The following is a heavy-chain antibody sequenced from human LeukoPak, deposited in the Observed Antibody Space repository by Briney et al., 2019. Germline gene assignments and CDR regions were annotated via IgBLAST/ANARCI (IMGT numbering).Heavy chain of an antibody. Sequence: SETLSLTCTVSGGSISSYYWSWIRQPPGKGLEWIGYIYYSGSTNYNPSLKSRVTISVDTSKNQFSLKLSSVTAADTAVYYCARDQPSSARLYYYGGPFDYWGQGTLVTVSS. CDR2: IYYSGST. CDR1: GGSISSYY. V-gene: IGHV4-59*01. J-gene: IGHJ4*02. D-gene: IGHD3-22*01. CDR3: ARDQPSSARLYYYGGPFDY.